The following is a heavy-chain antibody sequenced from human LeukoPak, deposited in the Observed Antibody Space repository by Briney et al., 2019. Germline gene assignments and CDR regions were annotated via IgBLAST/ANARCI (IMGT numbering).Heavy chain of an antibody. Sequence: GGSLRLSCAASGITFSSNAMSWVRQAPGKRLEWVSGISGSGGSTYYADSVKGRFTISRDNSKNTLYLQMNSLRAEDTAVYYCAKGGLLVASFDYWGQGTLVTVSS. CDR2: ISGSGGST. V-gene: IGHV3-23*01. J-gene: IGHJ4*02. D-gene: IGHD5-12*01. CDR1: GITFSSNA. CDR3: AKGGLLVASFDY.